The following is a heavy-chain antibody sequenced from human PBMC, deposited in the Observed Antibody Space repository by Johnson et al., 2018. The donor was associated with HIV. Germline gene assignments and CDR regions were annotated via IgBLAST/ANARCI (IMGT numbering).Heavy chain of an antibody. J-gene: IGHJ3*02. Sequence: QVKLVESGGGVVQPGRSLRLSCVASGFTFSSYGMNWVRQAPGKGLEWVAVIWSDGSNKYYADSVKGRFTISRDISKNTLYLQMNSLRAEDTALYYCARACRDGYTCDAFDIWGQGTMVTVSS. CDR1: GFTFSSYG. V-gene: IGHV3-33*01. D-gene: IGHD5-24*01. CDR3: ARACRDGYTCDAFDI. CDR2: IWSDGSNK.